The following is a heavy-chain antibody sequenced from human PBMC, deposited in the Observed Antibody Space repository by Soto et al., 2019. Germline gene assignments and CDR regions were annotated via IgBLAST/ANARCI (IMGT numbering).Heavy chain of an antibody. D-gene: IGHD2-15*01. Sequence: AGGSLRLSCAASGFTFSSYAMSWVRQAPGKGLEWVSAISGSGGSTYYADSVKGRFTISRDNSKNTLYLQMNSLRAEDTAVYYCAKVPPLYCSGGSCYSRPPYYFDYWGQGTLVTSPQ. CDR1: GFTFSSYA. V-gene: IGHV3-23*01. CDR3: AKVPPLYCSGGSCYSRPPYYFDY. CDR2: ISGSGGST. J-gene: IGHJ4*02.